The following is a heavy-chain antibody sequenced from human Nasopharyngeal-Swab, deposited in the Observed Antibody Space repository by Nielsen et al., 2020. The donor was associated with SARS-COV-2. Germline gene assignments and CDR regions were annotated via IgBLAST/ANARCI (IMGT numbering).Heavy chain of an antibody. J-gene: IGHJ4*02. CDR2: ISYDGSNK. CDR3: AKDMGIADDSFDY. V-gene: IGHV3-30*18. CDR1: GFTSSSYG. Sequence: GESLKISCAASGFTSSSYGMHWVRQAPGKGLEWVAVISYDGSNKYYADSVKGRFTISRDNSKNTLYLQMNSLRAEDTAVYYCAKDMGIADDSFDYWGQGTLVTVSS. D-gene: IGHD6-13*01.